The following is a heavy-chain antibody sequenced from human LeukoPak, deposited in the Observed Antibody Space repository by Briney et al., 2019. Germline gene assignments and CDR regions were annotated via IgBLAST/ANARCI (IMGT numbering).Heavy chain of an antibody. D-gene: IGHD3-10*01. CDR2: IKQDGSEK. CDR3: ARDARSRYYYGSGRRGWFDP. Sequence: PGGSLRLSCAASGFIFSSYWMSWFRQAPGKGLEWVANIKQDGSEKYYVDSVKGRFTISRDNSKNTLYLQMNSLRAEDTAVYYCARDARSRYYYGSGRRGWFDPWGQGTLVTVSS. J-gene: IGHJ5*02. V-gene: IGHV3-7*01. CDR1: GFIFSSYW.